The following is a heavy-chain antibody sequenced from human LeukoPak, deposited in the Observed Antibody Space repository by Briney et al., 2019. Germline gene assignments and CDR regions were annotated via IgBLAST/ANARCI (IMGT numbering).Heavy chain of an antibody. J-gene: IGHJ4*02. V-gene: IGHV3-20*04. CDR2: INWNGGST. CDR3: ARVGNYYDSRGYYYVFDY. D-gene: IGHD3-22*01. CDR1: GFTFDDYG. Sequence: GGSLRLSCAASGFTFDDYGMSWVRQAPGKGVEWVSGINWNGGSTGYADSVKGRFTISRDNAKNSLYLQMNSLRAEDTALYYCARVGNYYDSRGYYYVFDYWGQGTLVTVSS.